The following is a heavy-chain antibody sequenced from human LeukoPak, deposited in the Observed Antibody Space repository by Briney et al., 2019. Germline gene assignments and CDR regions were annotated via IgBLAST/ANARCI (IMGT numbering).Heavy chain of an antibody. D-gene: IGHD7-27*01. V-gene: IGHV1-8*01. CDR2: MNPNSGNT. J-gene: IGHJ6*03. CDR1: GYTFTSYD. Sequence: ASVKVSCKASGYTFTSYDINWVRQATGQGLEWMGWMNPNSGNTGYAQKFQGRVTMTRNTSISTAYMELSSLRSEDTAVYYCARNGGKPGISAYYMDVWGKGTTVTVSS. CDR3: ARNGGKPGISAYYMDV.